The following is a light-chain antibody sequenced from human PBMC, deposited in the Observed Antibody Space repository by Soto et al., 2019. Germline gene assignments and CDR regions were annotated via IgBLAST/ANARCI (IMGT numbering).Light chain of an antibody. Sequence: EIVLTQSPGTLSLSPGDRATLSCRPSQSVSSFLAWYQQKPGQPPRLLIYDVSNRAAGIPARFSGSGSGTDFTLTISSLEPEDFAVYYCQQRTDWPPVYTFGQGTKLEI. J-gene: IGKJ2*01. CDR2: DVS. CDR3: QQRTDWPPVYT. V-gene: IGKV3-11*01. CDR1: QSVSSF.